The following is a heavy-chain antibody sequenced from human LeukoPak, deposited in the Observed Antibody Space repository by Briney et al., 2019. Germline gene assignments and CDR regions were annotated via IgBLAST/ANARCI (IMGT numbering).Heavy chain of an antibody. Sequence: SVKVSCKASGGTFSSYAISWVRQAPGQGLEWMGGIIPIFGTANYAQKFQGRVTMTRDMSTSTVYMELSSLRSEDTAVYYCARGITSGYLDYWGQGTLVTVSS. J-gene: IGHJ4*02. CDR2: IIPIFGTA. CDR3: ARGITSGYLDY. CDR1: GGTFSSYA. V-gene: IGHV1-69*05. D-gene: IGHD3-9*01.